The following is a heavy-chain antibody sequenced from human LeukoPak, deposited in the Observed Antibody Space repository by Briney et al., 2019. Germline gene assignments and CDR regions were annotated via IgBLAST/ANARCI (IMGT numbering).Heavy chain of an antibody. V-gene: IGHV3-7*01. D-gene: IGHD3-22*01. CDR1: GFTFSSYW. Sequence: GGSVRLSCAASGFTFSSYWMSWVRQAPGKGLEWVANMNPDGSEKYFLDSVKGRFTISRDNAKNSLYVQMNSLRAEDTAVYYCARAPTYNYDSSGYWTHDCWGQGTLVTVSS. CDR2: MNPDGSEK. J-gene: IGHJ4*02. CDR3: ARAPTYNYDSSGYWTHDC.